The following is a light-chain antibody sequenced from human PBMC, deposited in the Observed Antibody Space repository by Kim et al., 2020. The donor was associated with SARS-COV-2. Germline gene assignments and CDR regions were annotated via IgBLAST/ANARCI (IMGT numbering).Light chain of an antibody. CDR2: RNN. CDR1: SSNIGSNY. CDR3: AAWDDSLSGNWV. Sequence: QRGTNSCSGSSSNIGSNYVYWYQQPPGTAPKLLIYRNNQRPSGVPDRFSGSKSGTSASLAISGLRSEDEADYYCAAWDDSLSGNWVFGGGTQLTVL. V-gene: IGLV1-47*01. J-gene: IGLJ3*02.